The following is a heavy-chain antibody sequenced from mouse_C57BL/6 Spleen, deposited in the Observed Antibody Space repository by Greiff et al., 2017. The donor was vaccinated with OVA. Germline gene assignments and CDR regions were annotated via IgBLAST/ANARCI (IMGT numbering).Heavy chain of an antibody. CDR3: ARNSNYIFDD. D-gene: IGHD2-5*01. CDR2: IHPNSGST. J-gene: IGHJ2*01. CDR1: GYTFTSYW. V-gene: IGHV1-64*01. Sequence: VQLQQPGAELVKPGASVKLSCKASGYTFTSYWMHWVKQRPGQGLEWIGMIHPNSGSTNYNEKLKSKATLTVDKSSSTAYMQRSSLTSEDSAVYYCARNSNYIFDDWGQGTTLTVSS.